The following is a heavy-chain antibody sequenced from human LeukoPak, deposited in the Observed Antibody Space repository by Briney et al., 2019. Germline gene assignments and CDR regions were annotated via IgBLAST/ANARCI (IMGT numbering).Heavy chain of an antibody. CDR3: ARDGLPYYYDSSGYYYLNAEYFQH. J-gene: IGHJ1*01. D-gene: IGHD3-22*01. V-gene: IGHV3-48*03. CDR2: ISSSGSTI. Sequence: GGSLRLSCAASGFTFSSYEMNWVRQAPGKGLEWVSYISSSGSTIYYADSVKGRFTVSRDNAKNSLYLQMNSLRAEDTAVYYCARDGLPYYYDSSGYYYLNAEYFQHWGQGTLVTVSS. CDR1: GFTFSSYE.